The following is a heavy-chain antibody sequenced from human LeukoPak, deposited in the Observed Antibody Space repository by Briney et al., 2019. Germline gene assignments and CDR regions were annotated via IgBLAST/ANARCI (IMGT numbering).Heavy chain of an antibody. CDR3: ARHFWYYYDSSGGRYYFDY. D-gene: IGHD3-22*01. CDR2: IYYSGST. V-gene: IGHV4-59*08. CDR1: GGSISSYY. J-gene: IGHJ4*02. Sequence: SETLSLTCTVSGGSISSYYWSWIRQPPGKGLEWIGYIYYSGSTNYNPSLKSRVTISVDTSKNQFSLKLSSVTAADTAVYYCARHFWYYYDSSGGRYYFDYWGQGTLVTVSS.